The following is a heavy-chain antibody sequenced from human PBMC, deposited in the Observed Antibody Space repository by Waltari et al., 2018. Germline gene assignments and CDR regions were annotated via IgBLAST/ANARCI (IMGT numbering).Heavy chain of an antibody. V-gene: IGHV3-7*01. D-gene: IGHD6-13*01. Sequence: EVQLVESGGGLVQPGGSLRLSCAASGFTFGSYWMSWVRQAPGKGLEWVANIQEDGSEKNYVDSVKGRFTISRDNAKNSLYLQMNSLRAEDTAVYFCARDNSSSRYFFDYWGQGTLVTVSS. CDR1: GFTFGSYW. CDR3: ARDNSSSRYFFDY. J-gene: IGHJ4*02. CDR2: IQEDGSEK.